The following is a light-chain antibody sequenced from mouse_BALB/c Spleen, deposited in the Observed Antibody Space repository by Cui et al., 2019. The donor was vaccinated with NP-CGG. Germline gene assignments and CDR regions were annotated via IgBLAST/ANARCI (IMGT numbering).Light chain of an antibody. CDR2: GTK. Sequence: AVMTQETALTTSPGETVTLTRRSSTGAVTTSNYANWVQEKPDHLFTGLIGGTKNRAPGVPARFSGSLIGDKAALTITGAQTEDEAIYFCALWYSNHWVFGGGTKLTVL. CDR1: TGAVTTSNY. V-gene: IGLV1*01. J-gene: IGLJ1*01. CDR3: ALWYSNHWV.